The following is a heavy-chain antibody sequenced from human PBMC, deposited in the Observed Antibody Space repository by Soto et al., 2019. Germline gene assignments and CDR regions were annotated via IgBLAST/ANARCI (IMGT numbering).Heavy chain of an antibody. V-gene: IGHV3-30*03. Sequence: GGSLRLSCAASGFTFSSYGMHWVRQAPGKGLEWVAVISYDGHNKYYAESVKGRFTTSRDDPANTVFLQMNSLRGEDTAVYYCAREYDDSGHLPDYYGVDVSGQGTTVTVSS. CDR1: GFTFSSYG. D-gene: IGHD6-19*01. CDR2: ISYDGHNK. J-gene: IGHJ6*02. CDR3: AREYDDSGHLPDYYGVDV.